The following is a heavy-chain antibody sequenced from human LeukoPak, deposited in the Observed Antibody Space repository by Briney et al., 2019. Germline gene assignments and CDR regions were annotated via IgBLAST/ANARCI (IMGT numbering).Heavy chain of an antibody. CDR2: INPNSGDT. V-gene: IGHV1-2*02. J-gene: IGHJ3*02. CDR3: ARGSRIVGAREAFNI. D-gene: IGHD1-26*01. CDR1: GYTFSGYY. Sequence: ASVKVSCKASGYTFSGYYMHWVRQAPGQGLECMGWINPNSGDTNYAQKLQGRVTMTSDTSISTAYMELSRLRSDDTAVYYCARGSRIVGAREAFNIWGRGTLVTVSS.